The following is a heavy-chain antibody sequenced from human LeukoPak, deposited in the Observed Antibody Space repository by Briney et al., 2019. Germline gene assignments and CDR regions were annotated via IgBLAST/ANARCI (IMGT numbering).Heavy chain of an antibody. CDR1: GYTFTDYY. CDR3: AADRSRRDSSGYYFDY. D-gene: IGHD3-22*01. V-gene: IGHV1-69-2*01. Sequence: ASVKISCKVSGYTFTDYYMHWVQQAPGKGLEWMGLVDPEDGETIYAEKFQGRVTITADTSTDTAYMELSSLGSEDTAVYYCAADRSRRDSSGYYFDYWGQGTLVTVSS. J-gene: IGHJ4*02. CDR2: VDPEDGET.